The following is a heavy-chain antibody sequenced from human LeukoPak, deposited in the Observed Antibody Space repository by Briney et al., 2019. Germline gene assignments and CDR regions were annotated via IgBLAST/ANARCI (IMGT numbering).Heavy chain of an antibody. V-gene: IGHV4-59*01. CDR2: IYYSGST. Sequence: SATLSLTFTVSGCSLTSYYWDWIRHPPGKGLEWIGYIYYSGSTNYNPSLKSRVTISVDTSKNQFSLKLSSVTAADTAVYYCARGIVGDFDYWGQGTLVTVSS. J-gene: IGHJ4*02. D-gene: IGHD1-26*01. CDR1: GCSLTSYY. CDR3: ARGIVGDFDY.